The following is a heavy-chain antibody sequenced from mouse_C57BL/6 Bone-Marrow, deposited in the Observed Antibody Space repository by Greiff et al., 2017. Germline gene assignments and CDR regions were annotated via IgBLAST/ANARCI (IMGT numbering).Heavy chain of an antibody. J-gene: IGHJ4*01. Sequence: QVQLKQSGPELVKPGASVKISCKASGYSFTSYYIHWVKQRPGQGLEWIGWIYPGSGNTKYNEKITGKAKLPPDTSSSTAYMHLSSLTSEDSAVYYCARGRNYYGSSGRNAMDYWGQGTSVTVSS. D-gene: IGHD1-1*01. CDR3: ARGRNYYGSSGRNAMDY. V-gene: IGHV1-66*01. CDR1: GYSFTSYY. CDR2: IYPGSGNT.